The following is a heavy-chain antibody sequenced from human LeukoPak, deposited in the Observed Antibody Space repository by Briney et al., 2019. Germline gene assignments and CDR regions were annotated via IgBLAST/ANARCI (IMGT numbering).Heavy chain of an antibody. J-gene: IGHJ4*02. V-gene: IGHV4-39*01. D-gene: IGHD3-22*01. CDR2: IYYSGST. CDR1: GGSISSSSYF. CDR3: ARCYYVSRGYNFDY. Sequence: PSETLSLTCIVSGGSISSSSYFWGWIRQPPGKGLEWIGSIYYSGSTYYNPSLKSRVTISVDTSKNQFSLKLSSVTAADTAVYYCARCYYVSRGYNFDYWGQGTLVTVSS.